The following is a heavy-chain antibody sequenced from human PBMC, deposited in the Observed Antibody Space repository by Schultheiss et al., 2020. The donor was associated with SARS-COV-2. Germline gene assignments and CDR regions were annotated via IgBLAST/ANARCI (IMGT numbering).Heavy chain of an antibody. CDR1: GGSISSYY. V-gene: IGHV4-4*07. D-gene: IGHD3-3*01. Sequence: SETLSLTCTVSGGSISSYYWSWIRQPAGKGLEWIGRIYTSGSTNYNPSLKSRVTMSVDTSKNQFSLKLSSVTAADTAVYYCARIRYYDFWSGQDYGMDVWGQGTTVTVSS. CDR3: ARIRYYDFWSGQDYGMDV. CDR2: IYTSGST. J-gene: IGHJ6*02.